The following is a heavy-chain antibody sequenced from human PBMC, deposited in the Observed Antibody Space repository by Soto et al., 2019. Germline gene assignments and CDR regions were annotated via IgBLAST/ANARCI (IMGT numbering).Heavy chain of an antibody. CDR3: ARATPIGAGTFVNWFDP. CDR2: IYPGDSDT. V-gene: IGHV5-51*01. J-gene: IGHJ5*02. CDR1: GYSFTSYW. Sequence: LGESLKISCKGSGYSFTSYWIGWLRQMPGKGLEWMGIIYPGDSDTRYSPSFQGQVTISADKSISTAYLQWSSLKASDTAMYYCARATPIGAGTFVNWFDPWGQGTLVTVSS. D-gene: IGHD3-3*01.